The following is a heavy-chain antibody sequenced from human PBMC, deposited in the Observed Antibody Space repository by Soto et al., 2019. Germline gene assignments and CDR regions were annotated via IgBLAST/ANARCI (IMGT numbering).Heavy chain of an antibody. Sequence: PVGSLRLSCVASGYTFSHYWMHWVRQAPGKGLEWVSSISSSSSYIYYADSVKGRFTISRDNAKNSLYLQMNSLRDEDTAVYYCARDLPPHYYYDSSGYYSWGQGTLVTVS. CDR2: ISSSSSYI. J-gene: IGHJ4*02. CDR1: GYTFSHYW. V-gene: IGHV3-21*01. CDR3: ARDLPPHYYYDSSGYYS. D-gene: IGHD3-22*01.